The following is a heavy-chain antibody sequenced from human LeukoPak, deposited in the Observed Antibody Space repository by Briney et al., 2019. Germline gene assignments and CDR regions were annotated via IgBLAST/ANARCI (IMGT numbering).Heavy chain of an antibody. D-gene: IGHD3-3*01. J-gene: IGHJ4*02. CDR3: ARCYDFWSGYEIDY. CDR2: IKQDGSEK. CDR1: GFTLSSYW. Sequence: GGSLRLSCAASGFTLSSYWMSWVRQAPGKGLEWVANIKQDGSEKYYVDSVKGRFTISRDNAKNSLYLQMNSLRAEDTAVYYCARCYDFWSGYEIDYWGQGTLVTVSS. V-gene: IGHV3-7*01.